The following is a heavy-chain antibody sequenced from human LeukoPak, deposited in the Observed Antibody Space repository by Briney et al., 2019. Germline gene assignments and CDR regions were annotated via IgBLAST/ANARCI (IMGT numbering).Heavy chain of an antibody. V-gene: IGHV3-48*04. CDR3: ARRDYSNYGYFDY. CDR2: ISSRGSTI. J-gene: IGHJ4*02. Sequence: GGSLRLSCAASGFDSGFDFNIYAMTWVRQAPGKGLEWVSYISSRGSTIYYADSVKGRFTISRDNAKNSLYLQMNSLRVEDTAMYYCARRDYSNYGYFDYWGQGTLVTVSS. D-gene: IGHD4-11*01. CDR1: GFDFNIYA.